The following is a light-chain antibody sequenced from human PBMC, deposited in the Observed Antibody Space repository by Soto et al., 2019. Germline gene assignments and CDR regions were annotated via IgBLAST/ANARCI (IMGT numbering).Light chain of an antibody. Sequence: QSVLTQPASVSGSPGQSITISCAGTSSDVGRYNYVSWYQQHPGKAPKLMIYDVTNRPSGVSNRFSGSKSGNTASLTISGLQAEDEADYYCSSYSSSYTDVFGTGNKVTVL. CDR2: DVT. CDR1: SSDVGRYNY. CDR3: SSYSSSYTDV. V-gene: IGLV2-14*01. J-gene: IGLJ1*01.